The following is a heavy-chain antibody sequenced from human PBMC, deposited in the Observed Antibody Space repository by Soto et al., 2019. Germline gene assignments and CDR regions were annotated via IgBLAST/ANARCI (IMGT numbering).Heavy chain of an antibody. J-gene: IGHJ6*03. V-gene: IGHV4-59*08. CDR1: GGSISSYY. D-gene: IGHD3-22*01. Sequence: SETLSLTCTVSGGSISSYYWSWIRQPPGKGLEWIGYIYYSGSTNYNPSLKSRVPISVDTSKNQFSLKLSSVTAADTAVYYCASSVAMINYYYYMDVWGKGTTVTVSS. CDR2: IYYSGST. CDR3: ASSVAMINYYYYMDV.